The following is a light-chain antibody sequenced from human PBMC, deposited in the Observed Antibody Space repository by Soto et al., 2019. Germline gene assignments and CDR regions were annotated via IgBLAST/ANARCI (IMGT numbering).Light chain of an antibody. Sequence: QAVVTQPPSASGSPGQSVTISFTGTSSDVGGYDYVSWYQQHPGKVPKLMIYEVNKRPSGVPDRFSGSKSGNTASLTVSGLQTEDEADYYCSSYAVSDSLVFGGGTKLTVL. J-gene: IGLJ2*01. CDR3: SSYAVSDSLV. CDR2: EVN. V-gene: IGLV2-8*01. CDR1: SSDVGGYDY.